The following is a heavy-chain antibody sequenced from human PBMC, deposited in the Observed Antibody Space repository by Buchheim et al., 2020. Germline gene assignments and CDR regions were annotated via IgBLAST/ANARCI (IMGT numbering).Heavy chain of an antibody. CDR1: GFTFSSYS. V-gene: IGHV3-21*01. Sequence: EVQLVESGGGLVKPGGSLRLSCAASGFTFSSYSMNWVRQAPGKGLEWVSSISSSSSYIYYADSVKGRFTISRDNAKNSLYLQMNSLRAEDTAVYYCAREAYSGGDCYNPDYFDYWGQGTL. CDR3: AREAYSGGDCYNPDYFDY. CDR2: ISSSSSYI. D-gene: IGHD2-21*02. J-gene: IGHJ4*02.